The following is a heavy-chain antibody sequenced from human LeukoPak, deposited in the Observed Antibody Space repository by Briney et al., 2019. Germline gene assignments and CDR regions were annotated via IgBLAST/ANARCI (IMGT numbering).Heavy chain of an antibody. D-gene: IGHD3-10*01. Sequence: GGALKISLKGSGYNFTNYWIGWGRPMPGKGVGWGGIIYPGDSDTRYSPAFQGQVTISADKSISTAYLQWNSLKASDTAMYYCARHYGSGNPWVDPWGQGTLVTVSS. CDR1: GYNFTNYW. J-gene: IGHJ5*02. CDR2: IYPGDSDT. CDR3: ARHYGSGNPWVDP. V-gene: IGHV5-51*01.